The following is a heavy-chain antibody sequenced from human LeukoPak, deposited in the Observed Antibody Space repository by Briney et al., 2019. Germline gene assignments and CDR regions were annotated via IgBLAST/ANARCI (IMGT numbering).Heavy chain of an antibody. Sequence: ASVKVSCKASGYTFTDYYIHWVQQAPGRGLEWMGRFDPGDGEVFYADIFQGRIVISADTSIDTAYLELSNLRSEDTALYYCATSPGTYYNYWGQGTLVTVFS. J-gene: IGHJ4*02. V-gene: IGHV1-69-2*01. CDR3: ATSPGTYYNY. CDR2: FDPGDGEV. CDR1: GYTFTDYY. D-gene: IGHD1-26*01.